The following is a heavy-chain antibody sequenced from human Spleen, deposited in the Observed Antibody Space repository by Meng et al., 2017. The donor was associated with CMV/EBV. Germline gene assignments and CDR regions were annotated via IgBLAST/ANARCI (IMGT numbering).Heavy chain of an antibody. CDR2: INHSGST. Sequence: SETLSLTCAVYGGSFSGYYWSWIRQPPGKGLEWIGEINHSGSTNYNPSLKSRVTISVDTSKNQFSLKLSSVTAADTAVYYCVRDRTTGGHYGMDVWGQGTTVTVSS. D-gene: IGHD2-15*01. CDR3: VRDRTTGGHYGMDV. CDR1: GGSFSGYY. J-gene: IGHJ6*02. V-gene: IGHV4-34*01.